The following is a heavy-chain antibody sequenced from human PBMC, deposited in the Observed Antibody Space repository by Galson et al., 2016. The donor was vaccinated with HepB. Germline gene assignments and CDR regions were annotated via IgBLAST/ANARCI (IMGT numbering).Heavy chain of an antibody. CDR1: GFSFSRHW. CDR2: IYTSDSDT. J-gene: IGHJ6*02. V-gene: IGHV5-51*01. D-gene: IGHD6-6*01. Sequence: QSGAEVKKPGESLKISCKGSGFSFSRHWIGWVRQMPGKGLEFMGIIYTSDSDTTYSPSFQGQVSISVDTSSRTAYLQWNSLKASDTAIYYCARHVGSSIRSRHYGMDVWGQGTTVTVSS. CDR3: ARHVGSSIRSRHYGMDV.